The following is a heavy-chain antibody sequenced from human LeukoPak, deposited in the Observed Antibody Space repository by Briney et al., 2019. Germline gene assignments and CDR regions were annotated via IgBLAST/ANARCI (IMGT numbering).Heavy chain of an antibody. CDR3: AKDPYDFWSGSLFDY. CDR2: INGSGGST. D-gene: IGHD3-3*01. Sequence: GGSLRLSCAASGFTFSSYAMSWVRQAPGKGLEWVSAINGSGGSTYYADSVKGRFTISRDNSKNTLYLQMNSVRAEDTAVYYCAKDPYDFWSGSLFDYWGQGTLVTVSS. CDR1: GFTFSSYA. J-gene: IGHJ4*02. V-gene: IGHV3-23*01.